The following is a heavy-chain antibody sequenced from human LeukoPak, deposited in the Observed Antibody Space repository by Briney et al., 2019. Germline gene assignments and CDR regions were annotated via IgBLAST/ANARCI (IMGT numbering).Heavy chain of an antibody. CDR1: GFTFSDYY. Sequence: GGSLRLSCAAPGFTFSDYYMSWIRQAPGKGLEWVSYISSSGTSIYYADSVKGRFTLSRDNAKNSMYLQMNSLRAEDTAVYYCARGLTGRYILTGYYNDHWGQGTLVTVSS. CDR2: ISSSGTSI. D-gene: IGHD3-9*01. V-gene: IGHV3-11*01. CDR3: ARGLTGRYILTGYYNDH. J-gene: IGHJ4*02.